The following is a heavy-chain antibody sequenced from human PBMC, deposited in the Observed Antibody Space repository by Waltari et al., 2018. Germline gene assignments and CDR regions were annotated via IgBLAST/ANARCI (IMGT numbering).Heavy chain of an antibody. D-gene: IGHD1-26*01. CDR2: IYHSGRN. CDR3: TREEGGATDY. Sequence: QVQLQESGPGLVKPSETLSLTCAVSGYSISSGYYWGWIRQPPGKGLEWSGTIYHSGRNCDNPSLNGRVTLSVDTAKNQFSLKLSSVTAADTAVYYCTREEGGATDYWGQGTLVTVSS. CDR1: GYSISSGYY. J-gene: IGHJ4*02. V-gene: IGHV4-38-2*02.